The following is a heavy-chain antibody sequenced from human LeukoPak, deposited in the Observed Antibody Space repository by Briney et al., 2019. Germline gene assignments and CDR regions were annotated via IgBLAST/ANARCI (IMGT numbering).Heavy chain of an antibody. D-gene: IGHD6-6*01. CDR1: GGSFSGYD. CDR3: ATLAARRYNYYYYYMDV. V-gene: IGHV4-34*01. CDR2: INHSGST. Sequence: PSETLSLTCAVYGGSFSGYDWSWIRQPPGKGLEWIGEINHSGSTNYDPSLKSRVTISVDTSKNQFSLKLSSVTAADTAVYYCATLAARRYNYYYYYMDVWGKGTTVTVSS. J-gene: IGHJ6*03.